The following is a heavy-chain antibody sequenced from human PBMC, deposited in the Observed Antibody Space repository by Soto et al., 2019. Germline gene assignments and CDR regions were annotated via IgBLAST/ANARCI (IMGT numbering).Heavy chain of an antibody. V-gene: IGHV4-59*01. CDR2: IYYSGST. CDR3: ARGGIYGLFDS. CDR1: GGSISSYY. D-gene: IGHD3-16*01. Sequence: PSETLSLTCTVSGGSISSYYWSWIRQPPGKGLEWIGYIYYSGSTNYNPSLKSRVTISVDTSKNQFPLKLSSVTAADTAVYYCARGGIYGLFDSWGQGTLVTVSS. J-gene: IGHJ4*02.